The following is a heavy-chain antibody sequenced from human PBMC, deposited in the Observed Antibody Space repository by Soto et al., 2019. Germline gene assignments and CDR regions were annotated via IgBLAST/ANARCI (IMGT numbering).Heavy chain of an antibody. D-gene: IGHD3-10*01. J-gene: IGHJ4*02. Sequence: QVQLVQSGAEVKPPGASVKVSCKASGYTFTTYAIHWVRQAPGQRLEWMGWINGGNGNTKYSLKFQDRVTFTRDTSATAHMELRSLNSEDTAVYFCARRRRDGSGRTIEYWGQGTLVPVS. CDR3: ARRRRDGSGRTIEY. CDR1: GYTFTTYA. V-gene: IGHV1-3*01. CDR2: INGGNGNT.